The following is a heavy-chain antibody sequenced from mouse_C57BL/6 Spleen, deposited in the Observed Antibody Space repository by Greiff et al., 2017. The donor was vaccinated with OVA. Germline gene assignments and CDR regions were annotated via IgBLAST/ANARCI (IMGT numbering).Heavy chain of an antibody. D-gene: IGHD1-1*01. V-gene: IGHV1-69*01. Sequence: QVQLQQPGAELVMPGASVKLSCKASGYTFTSYWMHWVKQRPGQGLEWIGEIDPSDSYTNYNQKFKGKSTLTVDKSSSTAYMQLSSLTSEDSAVYYCATTVVATSNLDYWGQGTTLTVSS. J-gene: IGHJ2*01. CDR2: IDPSDSYT. CDR3: ATTVVATSNLDY. CDR1: GYTFTSYW.